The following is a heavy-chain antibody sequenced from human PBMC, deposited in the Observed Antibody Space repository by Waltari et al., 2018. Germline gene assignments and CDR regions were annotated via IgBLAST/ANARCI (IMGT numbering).Heavy chain of an antibody. Sequence: QVQLQESGPGLVKPSETLSLTCTVSGGSISSYYWSWIRQPPGKGLEWIGYIYYSGSTNYNPSLKSRVTISVDTSKNQFSLKLSSVTAADTAVYYCASGCGGDCYPLDAFDIWGQGTMVTVSS. D-gene: IGHD2-21*01. CDR2: IYYSGST. CDR1: GGSISSYY. V-gene: IGHV4-59*01. J-gene: IGHJ3*02. CDR3: ASGCGGDCYPLDAFDI.